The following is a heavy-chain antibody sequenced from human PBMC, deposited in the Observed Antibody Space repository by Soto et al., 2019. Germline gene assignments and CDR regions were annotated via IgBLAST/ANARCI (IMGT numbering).Heavy chain of an antibody. D-gene: IGHD1-1*01. CDR1: GGSISSYY. Sequence: QVQLQESGPGLVKPSETLSLTCTVSGGSISSYYWSSIRQPPGKGLEWIGYIYYSGNTNYNPPLNSRSTKTVNTTKTQFSLKLSSVTAADTAVYYCASRYGYSFDYWGQGTLVTVSS. CDR2: IYYSGNT. J-gene: IGHJ4*02. V-gene: IGHV4-59*08. CDR3: ASRYGYSFDY.